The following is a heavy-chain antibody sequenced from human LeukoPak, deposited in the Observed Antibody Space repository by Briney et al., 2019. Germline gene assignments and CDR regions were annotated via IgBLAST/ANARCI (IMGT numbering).Heavy chain of an antibody. V-gene: IGHV4-4*07. J-gene: IGHJ3*02. CDR3: ARDQGGNWNSDPGDAFDI. CDR2: IYTSGST. Sequence: KPSETLSLTCTVSGGSISSYYWSWIRQPAGKGLEWIGRIYTSGSTNYNPSLKSRVTMSVDTSKNQFSLKLSSVTAADTAVYYCARDQGGNWNSDPGDAFDIWGQGTMVTVSS. CDR1: GGSISSYY. D-gene: IGHD1-7*01.